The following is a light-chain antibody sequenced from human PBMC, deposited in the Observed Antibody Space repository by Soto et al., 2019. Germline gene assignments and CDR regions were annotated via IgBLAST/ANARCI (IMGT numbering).Light chain of an antibody. V-gene: IGKV3-20*01. CDR2: GAS. Sequence: EIVLTQSPGTLSLSPGERATLSCRASQSVSSSYLAWYQQKPGQAPRLLIYGASSRATGIPDRFSGSGCGRDCTHAISTMEPEDFAAYDCHHYGRSEHTFGQGTKLEIK. CDR1: QSVSSSY. J-gene: IGKJ2*01. CDR3: HHYGRSEHT.